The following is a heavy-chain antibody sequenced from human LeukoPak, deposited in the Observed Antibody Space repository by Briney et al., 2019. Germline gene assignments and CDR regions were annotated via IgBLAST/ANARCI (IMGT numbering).Heavy chain of an antibody. Sequence: GESLKISCKGSGYRFSSYWIGWVRQMPGKGLEWMGIIYHGDSDTRYSPSFQGLVTISADKSISTAYLRWSSLKASDTAMYFCARRDGSGSPHFDYWGQGTLVTVSS. J-gene: IGHJ4*02. V-gene: IGHV5-51*01. CDR1: GYRFSSYW. CDR2: IYHGDSDT. D-gene: IGHD3-10*01. CDR3: ARRDGSGSPHFDY.